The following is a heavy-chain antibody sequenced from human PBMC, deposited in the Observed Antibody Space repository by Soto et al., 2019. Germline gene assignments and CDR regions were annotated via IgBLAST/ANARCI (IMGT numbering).Heavy chain of an antibody. CDR1: GFSFRNYA. Sequence: GGSLRLSCAASGFSFRNYAMNWVRQAPGKGLEWVSAISNSFSDGDTHYADSVKGRFTISRDNDKNTVFLEMNRLRADDTAVYYCAKVFSPEGGNYFGYWGQGTLVTVSS. J-gene: IGHJ4*02. V-gene: IGHV3-23*01. CDR3: AKVFSPEGGNYFGY. CDR2: ISNSFSDGDT.